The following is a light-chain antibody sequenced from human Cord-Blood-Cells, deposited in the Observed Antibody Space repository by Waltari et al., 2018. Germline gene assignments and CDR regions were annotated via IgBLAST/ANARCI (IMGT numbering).Light chain of an antibody. Sequence: SYVLTQPPSVSVAPGKTARITCGGNNIVRRSVHWYQQKPGQAPVLVIYYDSDRPSGIPERFSGSNSVNTATLTISRVEAGDEADYYCQVWDSSSDHVVFGGGTKLTVL. V-gene: IGLV3-21*04. CDR1: NIVRRS. CDR2: YDS. CDR3: QVWDSSSDHVV. J-gene: IGLJ2*01.